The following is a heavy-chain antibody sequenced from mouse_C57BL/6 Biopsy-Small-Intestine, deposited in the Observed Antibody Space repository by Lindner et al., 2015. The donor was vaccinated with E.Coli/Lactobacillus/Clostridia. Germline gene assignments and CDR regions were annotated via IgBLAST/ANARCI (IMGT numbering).Heavy chain of an antibody. CDR3: ARAETGTEYFDV. CDR2: IYPGDDYG. D-gene: IGHD4-1*01. V-gene: IGHV1-63*01. CDR1: GYTFTNYW. J-gene: IGHJ1*03. Sequence: VQLQESGAEVVRPGTSVKMSCKASGYTFTNYWIGWAKQRPGHGLEWIGDIYPGDDYGKYNEKFKGKATLTADKSSSTAYMQFSSLTSEDSAIYYCARAETGTEYFDVWGTGTTVIVSS.